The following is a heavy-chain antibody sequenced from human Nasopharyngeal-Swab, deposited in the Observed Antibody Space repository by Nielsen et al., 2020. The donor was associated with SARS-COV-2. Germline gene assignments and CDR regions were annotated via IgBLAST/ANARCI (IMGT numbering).Heavy chain of an antibody. CDR2: ISGSGGST. V-gene: IGHV3-23*01. Sequence: VRQAPGKGLEWVSAISGSGGSTYYADSVKGRFTISRDNSKKTLYLQMNSLRAEDTDVYYCAKDLTSIAVAGPIIDYWGQGTLVTVSS. CDR3: AKDLTSIAVAGPIIDY. D-gene: IGHD6-19*01. J-gene: IGHJ4*02.